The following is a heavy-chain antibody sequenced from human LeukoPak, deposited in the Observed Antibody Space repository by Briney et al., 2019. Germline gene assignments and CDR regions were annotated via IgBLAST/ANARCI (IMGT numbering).Heavy chain of an antibody. CDR1: GGSISSYY. V-gene: IGHV4-59*08. Sequence: EPSETLSLTCTVSGGSISSYYWSWIRQPPGKGLEWIGYIYFSGSTNYNPSLKSRVTISVDTSKNQFSLKLSSVTAADTAVYYCARHRYDLTAFDYWGQGTLVTVSS. CDR2: IYFSGST. D-gene: IGHD5-12*01. J-gene: IGHJ4*02. CDR3: ARHRYDLTAFDY.